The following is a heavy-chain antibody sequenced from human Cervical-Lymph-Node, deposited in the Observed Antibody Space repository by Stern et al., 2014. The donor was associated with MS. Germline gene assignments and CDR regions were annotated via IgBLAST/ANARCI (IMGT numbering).Heavy chain of an antibody. Sequence: QVQLQESGPGLVKPSQTLSLTCTVSGVSIGRGNNYWSWIRQPVGKGLEWIGRMFTGGSTNYNPSLKSRGTLSVDTSKHQFPLRLSSGTAADTAVYYCAVGYSYGSYGLDVWGQGTTVTVSS. CDR1: GVSIGRGNNY. J-gene: IGHJ6*02. D-gene: IGHD5-18*01. V-gene: IGHV4-61*02. CDR3: AVGYSYGSYGLDV. CDR2: MFTGGST.